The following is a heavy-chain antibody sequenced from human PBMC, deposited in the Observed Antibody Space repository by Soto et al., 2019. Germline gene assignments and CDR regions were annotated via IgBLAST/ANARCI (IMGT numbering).Heavy chain of an antibody. CDR3: AREAGITGTNPWFDP. CDR1: GYTFTSYY. D-gene: IGHD1-7*01. Sequence: GASVKVSCKASGYTFTSYYMHWVRQAPGQGLEWMGIINPSGGSTSYAQKFQGRVTMTRDTSTSTVYMELSSLRSEDTAVYYCAREAGITGTNPWFDPGGQGTLVTVSS. V-gene: IGHV1-46*01. CDR2: INPSGGST. J-gene: IGHJ5*02.